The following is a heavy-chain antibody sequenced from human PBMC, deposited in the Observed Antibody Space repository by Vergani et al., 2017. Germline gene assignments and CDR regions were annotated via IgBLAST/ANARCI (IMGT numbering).Heavy chain of an antibody. CDR3: ARDGGGYYGSGSLPGGFDY. D-gene: IGHD3-10*01. Sequence: EVQLVESGGGLVQPGGSLRLSCAASGFTFSSYWMHWVRQAPGKGLVWVSRINSDGSSTSYADSVKGRFTISRDNAKNSLYLQMNSLRAEDTAVYYCARDGGGYYGSGSLPGGFDYWGQGTLVTVSS. CDR2: INSDGSST. J-gene: IGHJ4*02. V-gene: IGHV3-74*01. CDR1: GFTFSSYW.